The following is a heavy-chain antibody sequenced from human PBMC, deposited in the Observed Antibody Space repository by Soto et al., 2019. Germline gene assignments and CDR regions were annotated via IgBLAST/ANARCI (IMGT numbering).Heavy chain of an antibody. CDR1: DSTFTGYT. J-gene: IGHJ5*02. CDR3: ARGTVTSGRWFGP. V-gene: IGHV1-18*04. CDR2: ISSLNGNT. Sequence: QVHLVQSETEVKEPGASVTVSCKTSDSTFTGYTINWVRQAPGQGLEWLGWISSLNGNTNYARKYQARLTMTTNTSATTAYMELRSLRSDDTAVYFCARGTVTSGRWFGPWGQGTLVTVSS. D-gene: IGHD4-17*01.